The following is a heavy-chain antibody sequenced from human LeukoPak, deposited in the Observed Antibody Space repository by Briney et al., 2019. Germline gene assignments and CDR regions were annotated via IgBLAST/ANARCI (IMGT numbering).Heavy chain of an antibody. CDR3: ARLQESGTSGCYAIDS. V-gene: IGHV4-39*01. CDR2: IYDSARY. D-gene: IGHD6-19*01. CDR1: GGSFSSSSYC. J-gene: IGHJ4*02. Sequence: PSETLSLTCAVSGGSFSSSSYCWGWQPPPHGKGLEWVGNIYDSARYYSNPSSRSRITVSADTYECQFSLRLSSVTSAATAVYFCARLQESGTSGCYAIDSWGQGILVTVSS.